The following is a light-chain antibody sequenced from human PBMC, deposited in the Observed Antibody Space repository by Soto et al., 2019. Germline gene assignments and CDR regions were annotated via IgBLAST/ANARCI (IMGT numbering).Light chain of an antibody. CDR3: QQRSNWPLLT. CDR1: QSVSSY. Sequence: IELTQSPATLALSPRERPTLSCRASQSVSSYLAWYQQKPGQAPRLLIYDASNRATGIPARFSGSGSGTDFTLTITSLEPEDFAVYYCQQRSNWPLLTFGGGTKVDIK. CDR2: DAS. V-gene: IGKV3-11*01. J-gene: IGKJ4*01.